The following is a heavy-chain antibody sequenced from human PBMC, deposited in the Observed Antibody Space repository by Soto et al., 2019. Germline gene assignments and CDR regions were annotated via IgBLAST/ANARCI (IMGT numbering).Heavy chain of an antibody. CDR3: ARDDRGYSYGYDAFDI. CDR2: IYHSGST. V-gene: IGHV4-4*02. J-gene: IGHJ3*02. CDR1: GGSISSSNL. Sequence: TVSLTCAVSGGSISSSNLCSWVRQPPGKGLEWIGEIYHSGSTNYNPSLKSRVTISVDKSKNQFSLKLSSVTAADTAVYYCARDDRGYSYGYDAFDIWGQGTMVTVSS. D-gene: IGHD5-18*01.